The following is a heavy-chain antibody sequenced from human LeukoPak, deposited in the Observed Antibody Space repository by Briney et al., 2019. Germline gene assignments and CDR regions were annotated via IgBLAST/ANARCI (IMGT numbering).Heavy chain of an antibody. CDR1: GYTLTELS. Sequence: ASVKLSCKVSGYTLTELSMHWVRQVPGKGLEWMGGFDPEDGETIYAQKFQGRVTMTEDTSTDTAYMEMSSLRLEDTAVYNCATAESYGSGSEAYYFDYWGQGTLVTVSS. V-gene: IGHV1-24*01. CDR3: ATAESYGSGSEAYYFDY. J-gene: IGHJ4*02. D-gene: IGHD3-10*01. CDR2: FDPEDGET.